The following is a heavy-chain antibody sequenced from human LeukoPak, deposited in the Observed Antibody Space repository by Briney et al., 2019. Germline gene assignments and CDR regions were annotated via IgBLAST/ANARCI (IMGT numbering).Heavy chain of an antibody. V-gene: IGHV4-39*07. CDR1: GGSISSSSYY. Sequence: PSETLSLTCTVSGGSISSSSYYWGWIRQPPGKGLEWIGSIYYSGSTYYNPSLKSRVTISVDTSKNQFSLKLSSVTAADTAVYYCARGKDRDGYYSSAWPLDYWGQGTLVTVSS. CDR2: IYYSGST. J-gene: IGHJ4*02. CDR3: ARGKDRDGYYSSAWPLDY. D-gene: IGHD3-22*01.